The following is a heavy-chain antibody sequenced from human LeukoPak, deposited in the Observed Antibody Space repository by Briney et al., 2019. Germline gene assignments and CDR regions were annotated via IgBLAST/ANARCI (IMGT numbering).Heavy chain of an antibody. CDR1: NYTFSSLGSGNSCISFA. CDR3: ARAGRAVAGIRYAFDI. V-gene: IGHV1-18*01. J-gene: IGHJ3*02. D-gene: IGHD6-19*01. Sequence: GASVKVSCKASNYTFSSLGSGNSCISFAISWVRQAPGQGLEWMGWISAYNGNTNYAQKLQGRVTMTTDTSTSTAYMELRSLRSDDTAVYYCARAGRAVAGIRYAFDIWGQGTMVTVSS. CDR2: ISAYNGNT.